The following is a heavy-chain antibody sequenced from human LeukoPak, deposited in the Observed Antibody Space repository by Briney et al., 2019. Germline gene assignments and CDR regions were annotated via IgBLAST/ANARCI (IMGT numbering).Heavy chain of an antibody. J-gene: IGHJ4*02. Sequence: GGSLRLSCAASGFTFSSFSMNWVRQAPGKGLEWVSYISGRSGTISYADSVKGRFTISADYAKNSLFLQMNSLRAEDTAVYYCARDVSYAFDHWGQGTLVTVSS. D-gene: IGHD3-16*01. CDR1: GFTFSSFS. CDR3: ARDVSYAFDH. V-gene: IGHV3-48*01. CDR2: ISGRSGTI.